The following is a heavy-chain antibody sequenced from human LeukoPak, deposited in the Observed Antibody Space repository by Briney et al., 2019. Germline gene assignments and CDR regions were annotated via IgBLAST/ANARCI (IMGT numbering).Heavy chain of an antibody. Sequence: SETLSLTCTVSGGSISSSSYYWGWIRQPPGKGLEWIGSIYYSGSTYYNPSLKSRVTISVDTSKNQFSLKLSSVTAADTAVYYCARVDSGYDLFSSNYYYYMDVWGKGTTVTVSS. D-gene: IGHD5-12*01. CDR1: GGSISSSSYY. J-gene: IGHJ6*03. V-gene: IGHV4-39*07. CDR2: IYYSGST. CDR3: ARVDSGYDLFSSNYYYYMDV.